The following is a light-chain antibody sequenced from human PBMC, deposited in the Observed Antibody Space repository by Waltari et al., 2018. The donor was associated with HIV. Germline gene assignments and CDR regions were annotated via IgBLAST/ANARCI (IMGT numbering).Light chain of an antibody. Sequence: QSALTQPPSVSGSPGQSVTISCTGTSSDVGSYNRVSWYQQPPGTAPKLIIYEVSNRPSGFPDRFSGSKSGNTASLTISGLQAEDEADYYCSSYTSSSTVVFGGGTKLTVL. CDR1: SSDVGSYNR. CDR3: SSYTSSSTVV. V-gene: IGLV2-18*02. CDR2: EVS. J-gene: IGLJ2*01.